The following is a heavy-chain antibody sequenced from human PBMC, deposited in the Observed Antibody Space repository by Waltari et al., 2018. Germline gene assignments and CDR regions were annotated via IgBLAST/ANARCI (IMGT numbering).Heavy chain of an antibody. J-gene: IGHJ4*02. CDR3: AKVPRPRSSTPDY. CDR2: IYSGGST. V-gene: IGHV3-23*03. CDR1: GFTFSSYA. Sequence: EVQLLESGGGLVQPGGSLRLSCAASGFTFSSYAMSWVRQAPGKGLEWVSVIYSGGSTYYADSVKGRCTISRDNSKNTLYLQMNSLRAEDTAVYYCAKVPRPRSSTPDYWGQGTLVTVSS. D-gene: IGHD6-13*01.